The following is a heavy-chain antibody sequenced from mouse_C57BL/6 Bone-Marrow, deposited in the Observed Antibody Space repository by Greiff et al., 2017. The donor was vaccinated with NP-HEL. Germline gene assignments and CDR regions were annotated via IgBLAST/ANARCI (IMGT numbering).Heavy chain of an antibody. CDR1: GYTFTSYW. CDR3: AWGADYRLFDAMDY. CDR2: IDPNSGGT. D-gene: IGHD2-14*01. J-gene: IGHJ4*01. V-gene: IGHV1-72*01. Sequence: VQLQQPGAELVKPGASVKLSCKASGYTFTSYWMHWVKQRPGRGLEWIGRIDPNSGGTKYNEKFKSKATLTVDKPSSPAYMQLSSLTSEDSAVYYCAWGADYRLFDAMDYWGQGTAVTVSS.